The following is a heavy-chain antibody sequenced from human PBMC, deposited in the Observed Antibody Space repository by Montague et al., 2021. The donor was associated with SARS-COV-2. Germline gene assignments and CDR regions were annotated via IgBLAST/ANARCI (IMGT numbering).Heavy chain of an antibody. CDR3: ARGDYCVDNKCYSGAWRS. Sequence: SETLSLTCSISGGSLSNYYWTWIRQSPGGSLEWIGYVFYSGDTSYNPSLLSRVAIALDTSNNHFSLRLTSVTGADTATYFCARGDYCVDNKCYSGAWRSWGRGIRVAVSS. CDR1: GGSLSNYY. V-gene: IGHV4-59*12. CDR2: VFYSGDT. J-gene: IGHJ5*02. D-gene: IGHD2-15*01.